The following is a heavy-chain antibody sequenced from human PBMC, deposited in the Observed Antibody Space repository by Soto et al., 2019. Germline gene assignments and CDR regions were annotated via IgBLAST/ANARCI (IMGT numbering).Heavy chain of an antibody. Sequence: SETLSLTCAVSGGSISSGGYSWSWIRQPPGKGLEWIGYIYHSGSTYYNPSLKSRVTISVDRSKNQFSLKLSSVTAADTAVYYCARGAHLNWNVDFDYWGQGTLVTVSS. CDR3: ARGAHLNWNVDFDY. D-gene: IGHD1-1*01. CDR2: IYHSGST. J-gene: IGHJ4*02. CDR1: GGSISSGGYS. V-gene: IGHV4-30-2*01.